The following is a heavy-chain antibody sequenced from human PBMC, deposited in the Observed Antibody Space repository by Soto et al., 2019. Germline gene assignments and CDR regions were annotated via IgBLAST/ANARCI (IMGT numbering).Heavy chain of an antibody. CDR2: IIPMFGTA. V-gene: IGHV1-69*01. CDR3: ARCYSGRDGYIAFYFPGMDV. D-gene: IGHD2-21*01. J-gene: IGHJ6*02. CDR1: GGSFSSYA. Sequence: QVHLVQSGAEVKKPGSSVKVSCKASGGSFSSYAVSWVRQAPGQGLEWMGGIIPMFGTANYAQKLHGRLTFTADESTSIVYMELSSLTSEDTAIYYCARCYSGRDGYIAFYFPGMDVWGPGTTVTVSS.